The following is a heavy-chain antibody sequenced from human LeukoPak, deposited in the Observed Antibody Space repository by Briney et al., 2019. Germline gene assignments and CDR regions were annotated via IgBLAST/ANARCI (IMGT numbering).Heavy chain of an antibody. CDR2: ISSSGSTI. CDR1: GFTFSSYE. Sequence: GGSLRLSCAASGFTFSSYEMNWVRQAPGKGLEWVSYISSSGSTIYYADSVKGRFTISRDNAKNSLYLQMNSLRAEDTAVYYCAELGITMIGGVWAKGTTVTISS. J-gene: IGHJ6*04. D-gene: IGHD3-10*02. CDR3: AELGITMIGGV. V-gene: IGHV3-48*03.